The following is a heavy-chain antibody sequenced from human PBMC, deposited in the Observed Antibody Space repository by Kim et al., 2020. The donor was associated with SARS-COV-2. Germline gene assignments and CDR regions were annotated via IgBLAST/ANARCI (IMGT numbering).Heavy chain of an antibody. J-gene: IGHJ4*02. Sequence: NNNPSRKSRVTISVDKSKNQFSLKLSSVTAADTAVYYGAREYSSGWHFDYWGQGTLVTVSS. V-gene: IGHV4-4*02. CDR3: AREYSSGWHFDY. D-gene: IGHD6-19*01.